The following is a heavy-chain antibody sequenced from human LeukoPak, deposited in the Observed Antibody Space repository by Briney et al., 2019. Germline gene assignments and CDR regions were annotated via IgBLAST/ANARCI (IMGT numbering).Heavy chain of an antibody. CDR2: ISGSGGST. V-gene: IGHV3-23*01. J-gene: IGHJ4*02. D-gene: IGHD6-13*01. Sequence: GGSLRLSRAASGFTFSSYAMSWVRQAPGKGLEWVSAISGSGGSTYYADSVKGRFTISRDNSKNTLYLQMNSLRAEDTAVYYCAKGGVLGIAAADLDYWGQGTLVTVSS. CDR3: AKGGVLGIAAADLDY. CDR1: GFTFSSYA.